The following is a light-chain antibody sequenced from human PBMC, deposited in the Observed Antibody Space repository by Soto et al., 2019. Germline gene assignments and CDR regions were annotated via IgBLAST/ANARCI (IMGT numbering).Light chain of an antibody. J-gene: IGKJ4*01. CDR2: DAS. CDR1: QSISSW. Sequence: IQMTQSPSTLSSSVADRVTIPWRASQSISSWLAWYKQKPGKAPKLLIYDASSLESGVPSRFSGSGSGTDFTLTISSLKPEDFATYYCQQSSRTPLTFGGGTKVDIK. V-gene: IGKV1-5*01. CDR3: QQSSRTPLT.